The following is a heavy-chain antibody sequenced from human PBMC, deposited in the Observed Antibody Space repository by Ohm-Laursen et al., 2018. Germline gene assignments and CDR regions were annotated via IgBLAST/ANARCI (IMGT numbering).Heavy chain of an antibody. V-gene: IGHV3-33*01. J-gene: IGHJ3*01. CDR3: ARDRYQLGSGRDAFDV. Sequence: SLRLSCAASGFTFSDYGMHWVRQAPGKGLVWVGVIWYAGSNKKYADSVKGRFTISRDNSNNTQDLQMNSLRVEDTGIYYCARDRYQLGSGRDAFDVWGQGTMVTVSS. D-gene: IGHD3-10*01. CDR2: IWYAGSNK. CDR1: GFTFSDYG.